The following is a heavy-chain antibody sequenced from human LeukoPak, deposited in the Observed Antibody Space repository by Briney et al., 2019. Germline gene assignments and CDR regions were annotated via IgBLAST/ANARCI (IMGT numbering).Heavy chain of an antibody. V-gene: IGHV3-23*01. CDR2: IGSADHNT. CDR3: AKHGVSFNRRWHWFDP. D-gene: IGHD3-16*01. J-gene: IGHJ5*02. CDR1: GFTISNFA. Sequence: GGSQRLSCGASGFTISNFAMSWVRQATGKGLGLVSAIGSADHNTFYADSVKGRFTISRDNSKNTVYLQMNSLRDEDTAVYFCAKHGVSFNRRWHWFDPWGQGTLLTVSS.